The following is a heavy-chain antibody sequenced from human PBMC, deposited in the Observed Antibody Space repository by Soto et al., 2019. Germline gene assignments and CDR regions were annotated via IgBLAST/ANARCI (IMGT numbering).Heavy chain of an antibody. CDR3: LRGYSGYDFTY. Sequence: SETLSLTCTVSGVSISSYYWSWIRQPPGKGLEWIGNVYYSGSTNYNPSLESRVTISVDTSKNQFSLKLSSVTAADTAVYYCLRGYSGYDFTYWGQGILVTVSS. CDR1: GVSISSYY. J-gene: IGHJ4*02. D-gene: IGHD5-12*01. V-gene: IGHV4-59*01. CDR2: VYYSGST.